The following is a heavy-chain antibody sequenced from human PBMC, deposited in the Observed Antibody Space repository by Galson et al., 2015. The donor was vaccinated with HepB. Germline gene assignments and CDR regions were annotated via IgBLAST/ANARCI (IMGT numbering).Heavy chain of an antibody. CDR3: ARLLRYFDWWGLAFDP. CDR1: GDSISSPNYY. D-gene: IGHD3-9*01. CDR2: IYYRGNT. J-gene: IGHJ5*02. Sequence: SETLSLTCAVSGDSISSPNYYWAWVRQSPGKGLEWIATIYYRGNTYYNPSLKSRVTISVDTSKNQFSLKLSSVTAADTAVYYCARLLRYFDWWGLAFDPWGQGTLVTVSS. V-gene: IGHV4-39*01.